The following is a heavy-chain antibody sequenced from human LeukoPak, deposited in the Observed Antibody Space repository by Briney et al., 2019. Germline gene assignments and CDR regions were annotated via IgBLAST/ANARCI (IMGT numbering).Heavy chain of an antibody. Sequence: PSGTLSLTCAVSGGSISSSNWWSWVRQPPGKGLEWIGEIYHSGSTNYNPSLKSRVTISVDKSKNQFSLKLSSVTAADTAVYYCARVVGDVDTAMVFDYWGQGTLVTVSS. J-gene: IGHJ4*02. CDR1: GGSISSSNW. D-gene: IGHD5-18*01. CDR3: ARVVGDVDTAMVFDY. V-gene: IGHV4-4*02. CDR2: IYHSGST.